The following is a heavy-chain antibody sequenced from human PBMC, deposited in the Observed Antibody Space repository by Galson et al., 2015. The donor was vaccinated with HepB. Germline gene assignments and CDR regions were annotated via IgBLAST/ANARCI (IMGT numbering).Heavy chain of an antibody. D-gene: IGHD2-15*01. V-gene: IGHV7-4-1*02. Sequence: SVKVSCKASGYTFTSYAMNWVRQAPGQGLEWMGWINTNTGNPTYAQGFTGRFVFSLDTSVSTAYLQISSLKAEDTAVYYCASVDIVVVVAATDYYGMDVWGQGTTVTVSS. CDR1: GYTFTSYA. CDR2: INTNTGNP. J-gene: IGHJ6*02. CDR3: ASVDIVVVVAATDYYGMDV.